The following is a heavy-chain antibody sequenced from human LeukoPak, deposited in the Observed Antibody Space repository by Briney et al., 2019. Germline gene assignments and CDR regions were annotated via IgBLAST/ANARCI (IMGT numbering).Heavy chain of an antibody. Sequence: SETLSLTCTVSGGSTTSNSYFWSWIRQPAGKGLEWIGRIYLSGRTHYNPSLNSRVTMSIDTSKNQFSLKLSSATAADTAIYYCARYRDDYNHLPHAFDIWGQGTMVTVSS. CDR2: IYLSGRT. CDR3: ARYRDDYNHLPHAFDI. J-gene: IGHJ3*02. V-gene: IGHV4-61*02. CDR1: GGSTTSNSYF. D-gene: IGHD5-24*01.